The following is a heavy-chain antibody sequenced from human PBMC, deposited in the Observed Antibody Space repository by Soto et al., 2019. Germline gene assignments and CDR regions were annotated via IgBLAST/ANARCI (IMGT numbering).Heavy chain of an antibody. CDR1: GFTFSNYA. V-gene: IGHV3-23*01. D-gene: IGHD2-2*03. CDR2: ISGSGDST. J-gene: IGHJ5*02. Sequence: GGSLRLSCAASGFTFSNYALSWVRQAPGKGLEWVSGISGSGDSTYYADSVKGRFTISRDNCKNTLYLQMNSLSAEDTAVYYCAKETHGYCSSTSCWGWFDPWGQGTPVTVSS. CDR3: AKETHGYCSSTSCWGWFDP.